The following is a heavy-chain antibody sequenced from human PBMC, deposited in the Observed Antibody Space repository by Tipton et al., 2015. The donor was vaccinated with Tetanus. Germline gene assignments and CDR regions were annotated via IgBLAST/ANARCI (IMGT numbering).Heavy chain of an antibody. CDR2: ISYSSTSI. J-gene: IGHJ4*02. CDR1: GFSFRDFG. V-gene: IGHV3-48*02. Sequence: SLRLSCAGSGFSFRDFGMNWVRQAPGKGLEWISYISYSSTSIYYADSVKGRFAVSRDNAKNSLYLQMNTLRDDDTAVYYCARSAHFASWYDWGPGTRVTVSS. D-gene: IGHD6-13*01. CDR3: ARSAHFASWYD.